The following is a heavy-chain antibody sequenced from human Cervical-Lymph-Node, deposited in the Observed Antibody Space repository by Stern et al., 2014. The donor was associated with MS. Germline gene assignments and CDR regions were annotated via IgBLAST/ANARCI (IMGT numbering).Heavy chain of an antibody. CDR3: ARMMSVSGIGMDV. Sequence: VQLVESGPGLVKPSGTLSLTCAVSGGSISSRSNWWTWVRQPPGKGLEWIGEIHQSGTTNYNPSLKSRVTISVDKAKNQFSLKVRSGTAADTAVYYCARMMSVSGIGMDVWGQGTTVTVSS. CDR2: IHQSGTT. CDR1: GGSISSRSNW. V-gene: IGHV4-4*02. D-gene: IGHD3-16*01. J-gene: IGHJ6*02.